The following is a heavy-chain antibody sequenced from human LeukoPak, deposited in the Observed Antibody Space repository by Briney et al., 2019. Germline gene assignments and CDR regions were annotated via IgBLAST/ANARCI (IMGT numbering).Heavy chain of an antibody. CDR1: GXSXSSSSXY. CDR3: ARGADYLNWFDP. Sequence: LSXXXXVSGXSXSSSSXYWGWIRQPPGKGLEWIGSIYYSGSTYYNPSLKSRVTISVDTSKNQFSLKLSSVTAADTAVYYCARGADYLNWFDPWGQGTLVTVSS. V-gene: IGHV4-39*01. CDR2: IYYSGST. J-gene: IGHJ5*02. D-gene: IGHD4-11*01.